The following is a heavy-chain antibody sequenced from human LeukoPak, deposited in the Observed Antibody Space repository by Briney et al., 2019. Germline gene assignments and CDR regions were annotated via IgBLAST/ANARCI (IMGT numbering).Heavy chain of an antibody. CDR1: GFTFSSYA. CDR3: AKDYSGSFYGYFQH. V-gene: IGHV3-23*01. Sequence: GGSLRLSCAASGFTFSSYAMSWVRQAPGKGLEWVSAISGSGGSTYYADSVKGRFTISRDYSKDTLYLQMNSLRAEDTAVYFCAKDYSGSFYGYFQHWGQGTLVTVSS. CDR2: ISGSGGST. D-gene: IGHD1-26*01. J-gene: IGHJ1*01.